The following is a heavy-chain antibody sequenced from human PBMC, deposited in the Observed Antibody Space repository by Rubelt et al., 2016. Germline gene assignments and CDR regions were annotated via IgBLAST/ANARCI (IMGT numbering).Heavy chain of an antibody. CDR2: INLGGSA. J-gene: IGHJ4*02. D-gene: IGHD6-13*01. CDR1: GDTLSGFY. V-gene: IGHV4-34*01. CDR3: ARGLFPGIAGLCC. Sequence: QVLLQQWGAGLLKPSETLSLTCAVYGDTLSGFYWTWIRQSPGKGLEWIGEINLGGSAYYNPSLKSRVTISVDTSKNQFSRNLGLLTAADTAVYYCARGLFPGIAGLCCWGQGTLVTVSS.